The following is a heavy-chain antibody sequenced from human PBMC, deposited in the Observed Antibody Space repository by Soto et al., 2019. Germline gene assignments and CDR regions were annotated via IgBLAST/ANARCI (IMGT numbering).Heavy chain of an antibody. V-gene: IGHV3-33*01. Sequence: SLRLSCVASGFTLSNYGMHWVRPAPGKGLEWIALIWYEGTTKYSTDSMKGRFSISRDQSKSTLYLQVNSLRAEDTATYYCARDVGSSGSSRWFDTWGQGTLVTVSS. D-gene: IGHD3-10*01. J-gene: IGHJ5*02. CDR3: ARDVGSSGSSRWFDT. CDR1: GFTLSNYG. CDR2: IWYEGTTK.